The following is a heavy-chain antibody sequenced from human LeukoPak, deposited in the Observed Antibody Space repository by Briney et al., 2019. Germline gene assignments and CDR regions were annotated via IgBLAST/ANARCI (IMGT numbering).Heavy chain of an antibody. J-gene: IGHJ4*02. D-gene: IGHD3-22*01. CDR3: ARDRTYYYDSSGYRYRDGFDY. CDR2: IIPIFGTA. Sequence: SVTVSCKASGGTFGSYAISWVRQAPGQGLEWMGGIIPIFGTANYAQKFQGRVTITADESTSTVYMELSSLRSEDTAVYYCARDRTYYYDSSGYRYRDGFDYWGQGTLVTVSS. CDR1: GGTFGSYA. V-gene: IGHV1-69*13.